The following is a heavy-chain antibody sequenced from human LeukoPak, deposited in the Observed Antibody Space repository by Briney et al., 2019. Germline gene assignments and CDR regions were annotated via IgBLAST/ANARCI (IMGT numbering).Heavy chain of an antibody. CDR1: GGSISSSNW. CDR3: ARVIAAAGNFDY. Sequence: SETLSLTCAVSGGSISSSNWWSWVRQPPGKGLEWIAEIYHGGNTNYNPSLKSRVTISVDTSKNQSSLKLSSVTSADTAVYYCARVIAAAGNFDYWGQGTLVTVSS. CDR2: IYHGGNT. J-gene: IGHJ4*02. D-gene: IGHD6-13*01. V-gene: IGHV4-4*02.